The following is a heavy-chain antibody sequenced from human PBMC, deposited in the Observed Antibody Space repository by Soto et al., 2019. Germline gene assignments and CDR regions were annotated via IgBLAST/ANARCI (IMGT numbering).Heavy chain of an antibody. CDR3: ARNYDDRYFYNYAMDV. J-gene: IGHJ6*02. Sequence: ASVKVSCKASGYTFRSYAIHWVRQAPGQSLEWMGWISAGNGNTKYSEKFQGRVALTRDTAARIAYMELNRLRSEDTAVYFCARNYDDRYFYNYAMDVWGQGTTVTVYS. V-gene: IGHV1-3*01. CDR1: GYTFRSYA. CDR2: ISAGNGNT. D-gene: IGHD4-17*01.